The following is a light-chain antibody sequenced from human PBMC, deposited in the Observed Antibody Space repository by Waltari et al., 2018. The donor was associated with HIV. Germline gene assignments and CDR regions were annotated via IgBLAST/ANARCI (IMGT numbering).Light chain of an antibody. V-gene: IGLV2-14*03. Sequence: QSALTQPASVSGSLGQSITFSCTGNSSHIGSYNYVSWYQQHPGKAPKIIIYDVTNRPTGVSNRFSGSKAGNTASLTISGLQAEDEADYYCTSFTSSSAWVFGGGTMLTVL. CDR3: TSFTSSSAWV. J-gene: IGLJ3*02. CDR1: SSHIGSYNY. CDR2: DVT.